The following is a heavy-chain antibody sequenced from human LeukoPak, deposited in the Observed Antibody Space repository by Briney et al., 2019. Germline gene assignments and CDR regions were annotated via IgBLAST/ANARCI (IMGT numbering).Heavy chain of an antibody. D-gene: IGHD3-10*01. V-gene: IGHV4-34*01. CDR2: INHSGST. CDR1: GGSFSGYY. CDR3: ASTMVRGVTDDY. Sequence: PPETLSLTRAVYGGSFSGYYWSWIRQRPGKGLEWIGEINHSGSTNYNPSLKSRVTISVDTSKNQFSLKLSSVTAADTAVYYSASTMVRGVTDDYWGQGTLVTVSS. J-gene: IGHJ4*02.